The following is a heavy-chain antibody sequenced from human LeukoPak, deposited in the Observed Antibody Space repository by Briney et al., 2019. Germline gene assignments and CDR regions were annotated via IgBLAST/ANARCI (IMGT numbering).Heavy chain of an antibody. CDR3: ARHPLVGATLPDDY. D-gene: IGHD1-26*01. CDR1: GVSISSYY. J-gene: IGHJ4*02. CDR2: IYYSGST. Sequence: SETLSLTCTVSGVSISSYYWSWIRQPPGKGLEWIGYIYYSGSTNYNPSLKSRVTISVDTSKNQFSLKLSSVTAADTAVYYCARHPLVGATLPDDYWGQGTLVTVSS. V-gene: IGHV4-59*08.